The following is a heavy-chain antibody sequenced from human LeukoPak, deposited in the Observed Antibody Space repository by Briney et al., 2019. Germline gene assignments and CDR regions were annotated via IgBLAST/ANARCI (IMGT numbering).Heavy chain of an antibody. Sequence: GGSLRLSCAASGFTFSCYAMHWVRQAPGKGLEYVSAISSNGGSTYYANSVKGRFTISRDNSKNTLYLQMGSLRAEDMAVYYCARGRIRADYWGQGTLVTVSS. CDR1: GFTFSCYA. J-gene: IGHJ4*02. CDR2: ISSNGGST. V-gene: IGHV3-64*01. CDR3: ARGRIRADY.